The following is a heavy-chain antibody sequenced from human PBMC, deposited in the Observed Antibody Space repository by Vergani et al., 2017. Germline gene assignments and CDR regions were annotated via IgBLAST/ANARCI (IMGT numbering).Heavy chain of an antibody. D-gene: IGHD1-7*01. Sequence: QVQLQESGPGLVKPSETLSLTCTVSGGSISSYYWSWIRQPPGKGLEWIGYIYYSGSTYYNPSLKSRVTISVDTSKNQFSLKLSSVTAADTAVYYCATTPGLELGDYWGQGTLVTVSS. V-gene: IGHV4-59*04. J-gene: IGHJ4*02. CDR2: IYYSGST. CDR3: ATTPGLELGDY. CDR1: GGSISSYY.